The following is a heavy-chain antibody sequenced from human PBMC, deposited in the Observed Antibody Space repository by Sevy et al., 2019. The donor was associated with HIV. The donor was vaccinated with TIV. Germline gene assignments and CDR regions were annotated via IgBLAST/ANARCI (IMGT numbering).Heavy chain of an antibody. CDR3: VRHGGLVDRGFDY. V-gene: IGHV4-39*01. D-gene: IGHD3-10*01. Sequence: SETLSLTCTVSGGSISSSSYDWGWIRQPPGKGLEWIGSIFYTGTTYYNPSLKSRVTISVDTSKNQFSLKLTSVTAADTALYYCVRHGGLVDRGFDYWGQGTPVTLSS. CDR2: IFYTGTT. J-gene: IGHJ4*02. CDR1: GGSISSSSYD.